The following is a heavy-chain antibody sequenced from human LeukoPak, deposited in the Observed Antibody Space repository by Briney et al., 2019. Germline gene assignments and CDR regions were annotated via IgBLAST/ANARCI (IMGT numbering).Heavy chain of an antibody. Sequence: PGGSLRLSCAASGFTFSSYAMSWVRQAPGKGLEWVSAISGSGGSTYYADSVKGRFTISRDNSKNTLYLQMYSLRAEDTAVYYCAKGTVRIVVVTADYWGQGTLVTVSS. CDR3: AKGTVRIVVVTADY. CDR1: GFTFSSYA. V-gene: IGHV3-23*01. CDR2: ISGSGGST. J-gene: IGHJ4*02. D-gene: IGHD2-21*02.